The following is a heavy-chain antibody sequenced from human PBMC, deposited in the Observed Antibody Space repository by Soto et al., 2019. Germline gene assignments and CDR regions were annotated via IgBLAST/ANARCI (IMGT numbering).Heavy chain of an antibody. CDR2: IWYDGVTK. Sequence: QEQLVESGGGVVQPGTSMRLSCAASGLTFSNYGMHWVRQAPGKGLEWVAVIWYDGVTKFYADSVQGRFSNSRDNSKNTRNLQMNSLRAEDTAVYFCATVDNDYGSAFWGQGTLVTVSP. J-gene: IGHJ4*02. V-gene: IGHV3-33*01. CDR3: ATVDNDYGSAF. CDR1: GLTFSNYG. D-gene: IGHD3-10*01.